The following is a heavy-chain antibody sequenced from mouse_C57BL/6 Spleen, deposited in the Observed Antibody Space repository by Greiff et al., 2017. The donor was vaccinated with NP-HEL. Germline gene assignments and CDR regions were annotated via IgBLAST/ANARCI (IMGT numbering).Heavy chain of an antibody. CDR1: GFTFSDYY. Sequence: DVKLVESEGGLVQPGSSMKLSCTASGFTFSDYYMAWVRQVPEKGLEWVANINYDGSSTYYLDSLKSRFIISRDNAKNILYLQMSSLKSEDTATYDCARERGGYYFDYWGQGTTLTVSS. CDR2: INYDGSST. CDR3: ARERGGYYFDY. V-gene: IGHV5-16*01. J-gene: IGHJ2*01.